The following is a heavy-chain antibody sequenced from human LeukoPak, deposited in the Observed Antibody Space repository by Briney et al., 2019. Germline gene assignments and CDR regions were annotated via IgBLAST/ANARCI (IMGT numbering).Heavy chain of an antibody. CDR1: GFTFSAYT. J-gene: IGHJ6*02. D-gene: IGHD3-9*01. CDR3: ARDQGRGDILPGPTYYYGMDV. V-gene: IGHV3-21*01. CDR2: ISRSSTYI. Sequence: GGSLRLSCAASGFTFSAYTMNWVRQAPGKGLEWVSSISRSSTYIYYEDSVKGRYTISRDNAKNSLYLQMNSLRANDTAVYFCARDQGRGDILPGPTYYYGMDVWGQGTTVTVSS.